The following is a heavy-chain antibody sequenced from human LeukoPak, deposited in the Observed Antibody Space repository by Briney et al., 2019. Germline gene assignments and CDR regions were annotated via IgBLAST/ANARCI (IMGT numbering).Heavy chain of an antibody. D-gene: IGHD6-19*01. V-gene: IGHV3-21*01. CDR3: ASGGIRIAVAGYFDY. CDR2: ISSSSSYI. CDR1: GFTFSSYS. Sequence: PGGSLRLSCAASGFTFSSYSMNWVRQAPGKGLEWVSSISSSSSYIYYADSVKGRFTISRDNAKNSLYLQMNSLRAEDTAVYYCASGGIRIAVAGYFDYWGQGTLVTVSS. J-gene: IGHJ4*02.